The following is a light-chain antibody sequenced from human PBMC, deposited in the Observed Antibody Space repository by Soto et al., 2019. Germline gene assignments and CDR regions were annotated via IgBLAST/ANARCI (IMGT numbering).Light chain of an antibody. Sequence: QSVLTQPASVSGSPGQSITISCTGTSSDVGGYNYVSWYQQHPAKAPKLIVYEVTNRPSGVSDRFSGSKSVNTASLTISGLQAEDEADYYCSSYTSSGTLVFGGGTKLTVL. CDR1: SSDVGGYNY. CDR3: SSYTSSGTLV. V-gene: IGLV2-14*01. CDR2: EVT. J-gene: IGLJ2*01.